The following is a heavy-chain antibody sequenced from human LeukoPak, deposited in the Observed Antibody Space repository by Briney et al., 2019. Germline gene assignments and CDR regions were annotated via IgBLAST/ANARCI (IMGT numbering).Heavy chain of an antibody. Sequence: ASVKVSCKASGYSFTKYAMNWVRQAPGQGLEWMGWINTNTGNPTYAQGFTGRFVFSLDTSVSTAYLQISSLKAEDTAVYYCARGPSSGSYYYYFDYWGQGTLVTVSS. D-gene: IGHD1-26*01. CDR1: GYSFTKYA. CDR3: ARGPSSGSYYYYFDY. V-gene: IGHV7-4-1*02. CDR2: INTNTGNP. J-gene: IGHJ4*02.